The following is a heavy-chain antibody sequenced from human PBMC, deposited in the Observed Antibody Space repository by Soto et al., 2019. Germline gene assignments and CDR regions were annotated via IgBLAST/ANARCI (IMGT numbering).Heavy chain of an antibody. CDR1: GFTFGSCG. CDR3: ATEGVKNTWNFEY. CDR2: VSPHGANT. V-gene: IGHV3-23*01. Sequence: EVQLLESGGDWVQPGGCLRLSCVASGFTFGSCGMNWVRQAPGKGLECVAGVSPHGANTYYADFVMGLFIISRADSRNTVYLKMNSLRSDASAVSYWATEGVKNTWNFEYWGQGTVVTVSS. J-gene: IGHJ4*02. D-gene: IGHD1-1*01.